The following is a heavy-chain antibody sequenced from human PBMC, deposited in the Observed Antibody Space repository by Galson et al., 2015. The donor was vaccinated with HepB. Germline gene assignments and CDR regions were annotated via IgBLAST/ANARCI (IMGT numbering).Heavy chain of an antibody. CDR2: TWYDGSEK. J-gene: IGHJ4*02. CDR1: GFTFNRFG. D-gene: IGHD1-7*01. CDR3: ARDLALGTTIISDY. Sequence: LRLSCAASGFTFNRFGMHWVRQAPGKGLEWVAVTWYDGSEKYYASSVKGRFSISRDNSRNTLYLQMNSPRAEDTAIYYCARDLALGTTIISDYWGQGTLVTVSS. V-gene: IGHV3-33*01.